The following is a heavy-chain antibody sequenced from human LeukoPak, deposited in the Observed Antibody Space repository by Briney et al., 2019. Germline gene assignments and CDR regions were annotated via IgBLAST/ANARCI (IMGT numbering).Heavy chain of an antibody. D-gene: IGHD2-15*01. Sequence: PGGSLRLSCAASGVTFSNYAMHWVRQAPGKGLEWVSSISHTGASTYYADSVKGRFTISRDNSDLYLQTRSLGAEDSPIYFCWKVVCIGTSSFSLTLRVHYYLYHMHVWGKGTTVTVSS. V-gene: IGHV3-23*01. CDR2: ISHTGAST. CDR1: GVTFSNYA. CDR3: WKVVCIGTSSFSLTLRVHYYLYHMHV. J-gene: IGHJ6*03.